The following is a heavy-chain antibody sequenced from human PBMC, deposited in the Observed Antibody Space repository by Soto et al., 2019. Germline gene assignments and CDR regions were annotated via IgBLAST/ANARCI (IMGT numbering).Heavy chain of an antibody. CDR3: AKGGSASCYGSTEY. D-gene: IGHD2-2*01. V-gene: IGHV3-23*01. CDR1: GFTLSSYA. J-gene: IGHJ4*02. CDR2: ISGSGGNA. Sequence: GGSLRLSCAASGFTLSSYAMSWVRQAPGKGLEWVSVISGSGGNAYYADSVKGRFTISRDTSKNTLYLQMSSLSAEDTAVYYCAKGGSASCYGSTEYSGQGTLVTVSS.